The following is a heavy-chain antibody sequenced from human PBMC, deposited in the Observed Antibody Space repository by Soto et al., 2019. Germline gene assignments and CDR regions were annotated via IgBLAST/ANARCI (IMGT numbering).Heavy chain of an antibody. D-gene: IGHD3-3*01. CDR2: IYYSGSA. CDR3: ARVRYDFWSGYYLKGWFDP. J-gene: IGHJ5*02. V-gene: IGHV4-61*01. CDR1: GGSVSSGSYY. Sequence: SYTLSLTCTVSGGSVSSGSYYWSWIRQPPGKGLEWIGYIYYSGSATYNPSLKSRVTISVDTSKNQFSLKLRSVTAADTAVYYCARVRYDFWSGYYLKGWFDPWGQGTLVTVTS.